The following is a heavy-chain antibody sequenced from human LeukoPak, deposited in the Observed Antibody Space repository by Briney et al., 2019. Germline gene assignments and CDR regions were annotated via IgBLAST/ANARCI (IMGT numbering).Heavy chain of an antibody. Sequence: ASVKVSCKASGYTFTSYAMHWVRQAPGQRLEWMGWINADNGNTKYSQKFQGRVTITRDTSASTAYMELSSLRSEDTAVYYCARNGRPSFQYYYYYGMDVWGQGTTVTVSS. CDR1: GYTFTSYA. D-gene: IGHD1-1*01. CDR3: ARNGRPSFQYYYYYGMDV. CDR2: INADNGNT. J-gene: IGHJ6*02. V-gene: IGHV1-3*01.